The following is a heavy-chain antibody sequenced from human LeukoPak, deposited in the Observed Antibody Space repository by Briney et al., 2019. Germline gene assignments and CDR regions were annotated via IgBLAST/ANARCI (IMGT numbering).Heavy chain of an antibody. CDR2: IYYSGST. D-gene: IGHD1-14*01. CDR3: ARDNHGPDY. Sequence: PSETLSLTCTVSGGSINSYYWSWIRQPPAKGLEWIGYIYYSGSTNYNPSLKSRVTISVDTSKNQFSLKLSSVTAADTAVYYCARDNHGPDYWGQGTLVTVSS. V-gene: IGHV4-59*12. CDR1: GGSINSYY. J-gene: IGHJ4*02.